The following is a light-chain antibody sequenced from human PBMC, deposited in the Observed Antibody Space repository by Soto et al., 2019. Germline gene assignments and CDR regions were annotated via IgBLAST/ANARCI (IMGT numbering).Light chain of an antibody. V-gene: IGKV3-15*01. Sequence: EIVVTQSPATLSVSPGERATLSCRASQSVGNNFAWYQQKPGQAPRLLIFATSTRATGVPARFSGSGSGTEFTVTIISLQSEDFAVYYCQQYGDWPLTFGGGAKVEIE. CDR1: QSVGNN. CDR3: QQYGDWPLT. J-gene: IGKJ4*01. CDR2: ATS.